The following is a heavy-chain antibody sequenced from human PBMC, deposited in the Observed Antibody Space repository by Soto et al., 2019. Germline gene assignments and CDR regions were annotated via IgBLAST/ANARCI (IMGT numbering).Heavy chain of an antibody. CDR1: GFTFSSDW. CDR3: VKGEYYYDSSGYYPFDY. J-gene: IGHJ4*02. V-gene: IGHV3-74*01. Sequence: GGSLRLSCAASGFTFSSDWMHWVRQAPGKGPVWVSRIDTNGGSTHYADSVKGRFTISRDNSKNTQYLQMSSLRADDTAVYYCVKGEYYYDSSGYYPFDYWGQGTLVTVSS. D-gene: IGHD3-22*01. CDR2: IDTNGGST.